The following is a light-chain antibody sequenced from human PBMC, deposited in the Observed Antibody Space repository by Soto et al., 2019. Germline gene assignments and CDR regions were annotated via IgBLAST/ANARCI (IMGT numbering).Light chain of an antibody. CDR2: DVS. V-gene: IGLV2-14*01. J-gene: IGLJ2*01. Sequence: QSALTQPASVSGSPGQSITISCTGTSSDVGGYNYVSWYQQHPGKAPKLMIYDVSNRPSGVSNRFSGSKSGNTASLTISGLQAEDEADYYCSSYTSSSMVVGGGTKLTVL. CDR1: SSDVGGYNY. CDR3: SSYTSSSMV.